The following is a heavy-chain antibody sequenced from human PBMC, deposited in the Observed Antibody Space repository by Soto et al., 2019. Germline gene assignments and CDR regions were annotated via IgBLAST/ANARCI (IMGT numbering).Heavy chain of an antibody. CDR3: ARESSSPNYYFYGMDV. V-gene: IGHV1-69*01. CDR2: IIPILATP. Sequence: QVQLVQSGAEVKKPGSSVKVSCKAPGGTFSSYAVSWVRQAPGQGLEWMGVIIPILATPKYAQKFQGRVTITADESTTTAYMELSSLRPDDTAVYYCARESSSPNYYFYGMDVWGHGTTVIVSS. CDR1: GGTFSSYA. J-gene: IGHJ6*02. D-gene: IGHD2-2*01.